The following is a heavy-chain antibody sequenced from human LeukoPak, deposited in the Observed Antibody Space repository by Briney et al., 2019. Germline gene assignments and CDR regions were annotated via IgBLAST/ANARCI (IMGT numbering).Heavy chain of an antibody. CDR1: GGTFSSYA. J-gene: IGHJ4*02. Sequence: ASVKVSCKASGGTFSSYAISWVRQAPGQGLEWMGRIIPILGIANYAQKFQGRVTITADKSTSTAYMELSSLRSKDTAVYYCARGPDAYYYGSGSYVWGQGTLVTVSS. D-gene: IGHD3-10*01. V-gene: IGHV1-69*04. CDR2: IIPILGIA. CDR3: ARGPDAYYYGSGSYV.